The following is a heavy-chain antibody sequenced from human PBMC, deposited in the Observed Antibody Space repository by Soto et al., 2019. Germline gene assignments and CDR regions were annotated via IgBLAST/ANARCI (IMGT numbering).Heavy chain of an antibody. Sequence: GGSLRLSCAASGFTFSSYGMHWVRQAPGKGLEWVAVISYDGSNKYYADSVKGRFTISRDNSKNTLYLQMNSLRAEDTAVYYCAKSSSSAFFFDYWGQGTLVTVS. CDR1: GFTFSSYG. CDR3: AKSSSSAFFFDY. CDR2: ISYDGSNK. V-gene: IGHV3-30*18. D-gene: IGHD6-6*01. J-gene: IGHJ4*02.